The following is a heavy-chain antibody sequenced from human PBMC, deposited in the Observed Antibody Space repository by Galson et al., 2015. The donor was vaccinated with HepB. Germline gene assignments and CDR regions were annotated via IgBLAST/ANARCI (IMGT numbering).Heavy chain of an antibody. V-gene: IGHV3-48*01. J-gene: IGHJ5*02. CDR1: GFTFSSYS. CDR2: ISSSSSTI. Sequence: SLRLSCAASGFTFSSYSMNWDRQAPGKGLEWVSYISSSSSTIYYADSVKGRFTISRDNAKNSLYLQMNSLRAEDTAVYYCARDTGEQYNWNDAPDWFDPWGQGTLVTVSS. CDR3: ARDTGEQYNWNDAPDWFDP. D-gene: IGHD1-1*01.